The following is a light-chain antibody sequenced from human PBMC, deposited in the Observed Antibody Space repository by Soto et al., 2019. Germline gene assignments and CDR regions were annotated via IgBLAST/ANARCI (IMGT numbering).Light chain of an antibody. CDR2: GAS. CDR3: HQYNNWPPYT. Sequence: EIVMTQSPDTLSVSPGERVTLSCRASQSVSSDLAWYQQKPGQAPRLLIYGASTRATDIAARFSGSGSGTEFTLTISSLQSEAFAVYYCHQYNNWPPYTFGPGTKLEIK. J-gene: IGKJ2*01. V-gene: IGKV3-15*01. CDR1: QSVSSD.